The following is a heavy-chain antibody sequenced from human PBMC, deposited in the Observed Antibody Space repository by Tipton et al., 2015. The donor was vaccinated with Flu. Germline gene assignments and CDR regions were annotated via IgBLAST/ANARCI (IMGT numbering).Heavy chain of an antibody. D-gene: IGHD3-22*01. J-gene: IGHJ4*02. Sequence: TLSLTCAVSGYSISSGYYWGWIRQPPGKGLEWIGSIYHSGSTYYNPSLKSRVTTSVDTSKNQFSLKLSSVTAADTAVYYCARDDGYYPDYWGQGTLVTVSS. CDR2: IYHSGST. CDR1: GYSISSGYY. V-gene: IGHV4-38-2*02. CDR3: ARDDGYYPDY.